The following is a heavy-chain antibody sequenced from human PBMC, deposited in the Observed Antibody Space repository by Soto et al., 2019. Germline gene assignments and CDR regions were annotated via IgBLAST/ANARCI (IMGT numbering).Heavy chain of an antibody. J-gene: IGHJ5*02. CDR3: ARGRREYRTSSGSNWFDT. V-gene: IGHV4-34*01. CDR1: GGSFSGYY. Sequence: KPSETLSLTCAVYGGSFSGYYWSWIRQPPGKGLEWIGEINHSGSTNYNPSLKSRVTISVDTSKNQFSLKLSSVTAADTAVYYCARGRREYRTSSGSNWFDTWGQGTLVTVSS. D-gene: IGHD6-6*01. CDR2: INHSGST.